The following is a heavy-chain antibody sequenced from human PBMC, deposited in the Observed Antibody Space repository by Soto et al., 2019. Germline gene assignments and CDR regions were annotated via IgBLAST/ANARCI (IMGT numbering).Heavy chain of an antibody. D-gene: IGHD3-22*01. CDR1: GFSFSDYA. V-gene: IGHV3-23*01. Sequence: EVHLLESGGALVQPGGSLTLSCAASGFSFSDYAMSWVRQAPGKGLEWVSSISRTGDSAYYADSVKGRFAISRDRPKNTLSLQMNRLRVEDTAVYYCAKGPDGSGYYHKWSDSRGQGTLITVSS. CDR2: ISRTGDSA. J-gene: IGHJ5*01. CDR3: AKGPDGSGYYHKWSDS.